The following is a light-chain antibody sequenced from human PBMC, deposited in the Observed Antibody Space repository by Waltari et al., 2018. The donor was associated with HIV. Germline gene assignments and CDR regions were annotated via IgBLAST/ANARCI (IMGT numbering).Light chain of an antibody. CDR2: KDS. J-gene: IGLJ3*02. CDR3: QSADSSGSSWV. Sequence: SYELTQPPSVSVSPGQTARITCSGDSLPQPYVYWYQQRPGRAPVLVIYKDSERPSAIPERFSGSRSGTTVTLTISGVQADDEADYYCQSADSSGSSWVFGGGTKLTV. CDR1: SLPQPY. V-gene: IGLV3-25*03.